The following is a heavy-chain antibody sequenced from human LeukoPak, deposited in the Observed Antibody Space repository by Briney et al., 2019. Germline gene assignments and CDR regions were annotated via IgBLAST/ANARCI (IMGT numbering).Heavy chain of an antibody. V-gene: IGHV4-34*01. CDR3: ARGSPSFGYYDSSGYYLGYCYYMDV. Sequence: PSETLSLTCAVYGGSFSGYYWSWIRQPPGKGLEWIGEINHSGSTNYNPSLKSRVTISVDTSKNQFSLKLSSVTAADTAVYYCARGSPSFGYYDSSGYYLGYCYYMDVWGKGTTVTVSS. CDR2: INHSGST. D-gene: IGHD3-22*01. CDR1: GGSFSGYY. J-gene: IGHJ6*03.